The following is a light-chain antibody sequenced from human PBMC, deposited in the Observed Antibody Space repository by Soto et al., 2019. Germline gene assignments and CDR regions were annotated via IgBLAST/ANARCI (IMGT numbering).Light chain of an antibody. J-gene: IGLJ2*01. CDR1: SSNIGARYE. V-gene: IGLV1-40*01. CDR3: LSYDSSLSGVV. CDR2: EDV. Sequence: QSVLTQPPSVSGAPGQTVTISCTGSSSNIGARYEVHWYQQLPGTAPKLLIYEDVKRPSGIPERFSGSKSGASASLAITGLLSEDEAEYYCLSYDSSLSGVVFGGGTKLTVL.